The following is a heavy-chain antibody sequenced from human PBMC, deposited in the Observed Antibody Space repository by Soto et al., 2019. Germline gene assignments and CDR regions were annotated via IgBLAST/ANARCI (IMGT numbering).Heavy chain of an antibody. V-gene: IGHV1-18*01. J-gene: IGHJ3*01. CDR2: ISVYNGDT. CDR1: GYSFTTYG. Sequence: QVQLVQSGAEVMKPGASVRVSCKASGYSFTTYGISWVRQAPGQGLEYMGWISVYNGDTNHAQKLQGRVTITTDTSMSTAYMELRSLRSDDTAIFYCARDRRDSVADRRSFDVWGQGTMVTVSS. D-gene: IGHD1-26*01. CDR3: ARDRRDSVADRRSFDV.